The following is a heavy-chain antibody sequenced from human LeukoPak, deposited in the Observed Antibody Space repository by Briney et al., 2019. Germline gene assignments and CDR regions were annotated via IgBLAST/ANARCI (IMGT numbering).Heavy chain of an antibody. CDR1: GFSLSGYW. D-gene: IGHD5-12*01. CDR2: NNGDGSTT. Sequence: GGSLRLSWVASGFSLSGYWMYWVRQAPGKGLMYISRNNGDGSTTNYADVVKGRFTMSRDNVKNTLYLQMNSLRVEDTAVYYCARDPRNIGLAPWGQGTLVTVSS. J-gene: IGHJ5*02. CDR3: ARDPRNIGLAP. V-gene: IGHV3-74*01.